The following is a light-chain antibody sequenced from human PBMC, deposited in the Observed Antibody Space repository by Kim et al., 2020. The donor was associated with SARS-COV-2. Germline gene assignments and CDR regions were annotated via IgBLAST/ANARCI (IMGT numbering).Light chain of an antibody. CDR3: QQSLSTPYT. Sequence: SASVVDRVTITCRASQSISTYLNWYQQRPEKAPTLLIYAASSLQPGVPTRFRGSGSGTDFTLTISSPQPEDFATYFCQQSLSTPYTFGQGTKLEI. CDR1: QSISTY. V-gene: IGKV1-39*01. CDR2: AAS. J-gene: IGKJ2*01.